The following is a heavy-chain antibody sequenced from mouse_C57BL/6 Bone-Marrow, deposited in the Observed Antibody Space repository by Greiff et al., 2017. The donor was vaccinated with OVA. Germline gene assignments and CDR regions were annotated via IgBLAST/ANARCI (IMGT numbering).Heavy chain of an antibody. D-gene: IGHD2-3*01. CDR1: GYTFTSYW. CDR3: ARGWLLPAWFAY. J-gene: IGHJ3*01. V-gene: IGHV1-55*01. CDR2: IYPGSGST. Sequence: QVQLQQPGAELVQPGASVKMSCKASGYTFTSYWITWVKQRPGQGLEWIGDIYPGSGSTNYNEKFKSKATMTVDTSSSTAYLQLSSLTSEDSSVYYCARGWLLPAWFAYWGQGTLVTVSA.